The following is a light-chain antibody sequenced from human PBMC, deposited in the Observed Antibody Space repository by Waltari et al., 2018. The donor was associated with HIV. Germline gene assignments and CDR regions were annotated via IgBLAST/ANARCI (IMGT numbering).Light chain of an antibody. J-gene: IGKJ3*01. Sequence: DIQMTQSPPSLSASIGDTVSITFQASQDIVSNLNWYQQKPGTGPKLLIYGAANLQTGVPSRCSGSGSGTEFTCTISSLQPEEYSTYFCQQQDNLPQFNFGPGTKVD. CDR3: QQQDNLPQFN. CDR2: GAA. V-gene: IGKV1-33*01. CDR1: QDIVSN.